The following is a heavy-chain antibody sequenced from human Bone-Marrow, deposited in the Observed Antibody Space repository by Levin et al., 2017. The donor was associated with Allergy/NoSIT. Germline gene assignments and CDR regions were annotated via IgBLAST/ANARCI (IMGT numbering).Heavy chain of an antibody. CDR3: VKGGGGSCYSPLDY. CDR2: IDSGGTT. J-gene: IGHJ4*02. CDR1: GFTFSTSA. Sequence: GGSLRLSCAASGFTFSTSAMNWVRQAPGKGLEWVSGIDSGGTTYYADSVKGRISISRDDSENTLFLQMNNLRAEDTALYFCVKGGGGSCYSPLDYWGQGTLVTVSS. V-gene: IGHV3-23*01. D-gene: IGHD2-15*01.